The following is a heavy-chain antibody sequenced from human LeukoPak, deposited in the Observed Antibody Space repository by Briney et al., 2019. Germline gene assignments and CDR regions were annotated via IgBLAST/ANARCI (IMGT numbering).Heavy chain of an antibody. CDR3: AKAASLQKSGSYSYYGVDV. CDR2: ISSRAGST. J-gene: IGHJ6*02. V-gene: IGHV3-23*01. Sequence: GGSLRLSCTASGFTFSNYAMSWVRQAPGKGLEWVSAISSRAGSTYYADSVKGRFTISRDNSKNTLYLQMDSLRAEDTAVYYCAKAASLQKSGSYSYYGVDVWGQGTTVTVSS. CDR1: GFTFSNYA. D-gene: IGHD5-24*01.